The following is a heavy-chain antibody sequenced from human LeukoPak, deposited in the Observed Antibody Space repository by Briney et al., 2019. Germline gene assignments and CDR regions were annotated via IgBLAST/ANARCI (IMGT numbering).Heavy chain of an antibody. CDR3: ARDSYYYYYMDV. CDR1: GGSISSYY. CDR2: IYYSVST. Sequence: SETLSLTCTVSGGSISSYYWSWIRQPPGKGLEWIGSIYYSVSTYDNPSLKSRVTISVDTSKNQFSLKLSSVTAADTAVYYCARDSYYYYYMDVWGKGTTVTISS. J-gene: IGHJ6*03. V-gene: IGHV4-39*07.